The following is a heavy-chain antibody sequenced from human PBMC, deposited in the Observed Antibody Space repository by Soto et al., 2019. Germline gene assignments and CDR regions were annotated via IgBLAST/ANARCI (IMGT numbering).Heavy chain of an antibody. Sequence: EVQLVESGGGLVQPGGSLRLSCAASGFTFSSYWMSWVRQAPGKGLEWVANIKQDGSEKYYVDSVKGRFTISRDNAKNSLYLQMNSLRAEDTAAYYCARDLYCSGGSCYAFDIWGQGTMVTVSS. CDR3: ARDLYCSGGSCYAFDI. J-gene: IGHJ3*02. D-gene: IGHD2-15*01. CDR1: GFTFSSYW. V-gene: IGHV3-7*01. CDR2: IKQDGSEK.